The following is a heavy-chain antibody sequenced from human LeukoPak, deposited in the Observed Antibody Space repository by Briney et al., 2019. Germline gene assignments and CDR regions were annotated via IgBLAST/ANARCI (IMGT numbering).Heavy chain of an antibody. D-gene: IGHD3-3*01. CDR1: GFNFRSYW. CDR3: AKGGAHYDFWSGYPPYYYYGMDV. CDR2: INEDGRQK. V-gene: IGHV3-7*03. Sequence: GGSLRLSCAASGFNFRSYWMTWVRQAPGKGLEWVTDINEDGRQKYYLDSVKGRFTISRDNAKNSLYLQMNSLRAEDTALYYCAKGGAHYDFWSGYPPYYYYGMDVWGQGTTVTVSS. J-gene: IGHJ6*02.